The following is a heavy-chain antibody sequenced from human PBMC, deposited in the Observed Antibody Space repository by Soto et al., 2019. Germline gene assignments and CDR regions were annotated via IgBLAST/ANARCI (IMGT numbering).Heavy chain of an antibody. CDR3: ARSHLRFLEWLLSSWFDP. Sequence: KQSQTLSLTCAISGDSVSSNSAAWNWIRQSPSRGLEWLGRTYYRSKWYNDYAVSVKSRITINPETSKNQFSLQLNSVTPEDTAVYYCARSHLRFLEWLLSSWFDPWGQGTLVTVSS. J-gene: IGHJ5*02. V-gene: IGHV6-1*01. CDR1: GDSVSSNSAA. D-gene: IGHD3-3*01. CDR2: TYYRSKWYN.